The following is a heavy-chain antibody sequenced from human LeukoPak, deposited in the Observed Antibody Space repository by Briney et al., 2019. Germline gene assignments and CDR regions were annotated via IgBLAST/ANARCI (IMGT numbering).Heavy chain of an antibody. CDR2: IKQDGTEK. V-gene: IGHV3-7*01. J-gene: IGHJ4*02. Sequence: GGSLRLSCAASGFTFSSSWMSWVRQAPGKGLEWAANIKQDGTEKYYVDSVNGRFTISRDNAKNLLYLQMNSLRAEDTAVYYCARDMYGGTDYWGQGTLVTVSS. D-gene: IGHD2-8*01. CDR3: ARDMYGGTDY. CDR1: GFTFSSSW.